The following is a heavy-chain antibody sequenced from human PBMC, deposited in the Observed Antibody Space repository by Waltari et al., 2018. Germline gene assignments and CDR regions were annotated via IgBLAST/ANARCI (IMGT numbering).Heavy chain of an antibody. Sequence: EVQLVESGGGLVQPGGSLRLSCAASGFTFSSYSMNWVRQAPGKGLEWVSYISSSSSTIYYADSVKGRFTISRDNAKNSLYLQMNSLRAEDTAVYYWARDSSSSGWLRRAYYYYMDVWGKGTTVTISS. CDR1: GFTFSSYS. J-gene: IGHJ6*03. CDR2: ISSSSSTI. CDR3: ARDSSSSGWLRRAYYYYMDV. V-gene: IGHV3-48*04. D-gene: IGHD6-19*01.